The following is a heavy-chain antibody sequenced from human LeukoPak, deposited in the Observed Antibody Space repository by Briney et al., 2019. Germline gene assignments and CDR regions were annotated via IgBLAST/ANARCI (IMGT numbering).Heavy chain of an antibody. Sequence: PSETLSLTCAVYGGSFSGYYWSWIRQPPGKGLECIGEIHHSGSTNYNPSLKSRVTLSVDTSKNKFSLKLSSVTAADTAVYYCARSRGWLQSHPLGYWGQGTLVTVSS. CDR3: ARSRGWLQSHPLGY. CDR1: GGSFSGYY. D-gene: IGHD5-24*01. CDR2: IHHSGST. V-gene: IGHV4-34*01. J-gene: IGHJ4*02.